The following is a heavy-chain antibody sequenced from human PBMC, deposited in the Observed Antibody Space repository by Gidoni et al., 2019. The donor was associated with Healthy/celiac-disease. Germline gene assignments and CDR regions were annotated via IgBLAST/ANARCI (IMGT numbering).Heavy chain of an antibody. CDR2: IWYDGSNK. CDR3: ARDSALLRIVVVTASELKPEPDY. Sequence: QVQLVESGGGVVQPGRSLRLSCAASGFTFSSYGMPWVRQAPGKGLEWVAVIWYDGSNKYYADSVKGRFTISRDNSKNTLYLQMNSLRAEDTAVYYCARDSALLRIVVVTASELKPEPDYWGQGTLVTVSS. CDR1: GFTFSSYG. D-gene: IGHD2-21*02. J-gene: IGHJ4*02. V-gene: IGHV3-33*01.